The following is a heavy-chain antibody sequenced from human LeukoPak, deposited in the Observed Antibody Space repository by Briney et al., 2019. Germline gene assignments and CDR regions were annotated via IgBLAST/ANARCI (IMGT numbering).Heavy chain of an antibody. CDR1: GYTFTSYD. CDR2: IIPIFGTA. V-gene: IGHV1-69*05. CDR3: ARDLLLGSSVHYMDV. D-gene: IGHD6-6*01. J-gene: IGHJ6*03. Sequence: ASVKVSCKASGYTFTSYDINWVRQATGQGLGWMGWIIPIFGTANYAQKFQGRVTITTDESTSTAYMEPSSLRSEDTAVYYCARDLLLGSSVHYMDVWGKGTTVTVSS.